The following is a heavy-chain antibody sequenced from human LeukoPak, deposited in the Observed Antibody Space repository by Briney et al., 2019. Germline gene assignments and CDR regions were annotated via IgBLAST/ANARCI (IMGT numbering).Heavy chain of an antibody. Sequence: SQTLSLTCTVSGGSISSGGYYWSWIRQHPGKGLEWIGYIYYSGSTYYNPSLKSRVTISVDTSKNQFSLKLSSVTAADTAVYYCARDRGYSSSWYQRGSDAFDIWGQGTMVTVSS. J-gene: IGHJ3*02. CDR1: GGSISSGGYY. CDR2: IYYSGST. D-gene: IGHD6-13*01. CDR3: ARDRGYSSSWYQRGSDAFDI. V-gene: IGHV4-31*03.